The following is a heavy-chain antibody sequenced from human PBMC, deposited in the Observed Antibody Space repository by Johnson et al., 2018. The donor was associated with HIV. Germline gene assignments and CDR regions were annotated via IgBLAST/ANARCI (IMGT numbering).Heavy chain of an antibody. V-gene: IGHV3-11*04. Sequence: VQLVESGGGLIQPGGSLRLSCAASGFTVSSNYMSWIRQAPGKGLEWVSYISSSGSTIYYADSVKGRFTISRDNAKNSLYLQMNSLRAEDTAVYYCARGGDGYNSRFREPFGAFDIWGQGTMVTVSS. J-gene: IGHJ3*02. D-gene: IGHD5-24*01. CDR2: ISSSGSTI. CDR1: GFTVSSNY. CDR3: ARGGDGYNSRFREPFGAFDI.